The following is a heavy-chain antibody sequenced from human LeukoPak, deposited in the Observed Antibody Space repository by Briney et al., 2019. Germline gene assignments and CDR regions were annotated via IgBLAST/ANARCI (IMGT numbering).Heavy chain of an antibody. CDR2: IGASGEST. V-gene: IGHV3-23*01. CDR3: AKDIQLST. CDR1: GFTFSVAA. Sequence: GGSLRLSCAASGFTFSVAAMTWVRQAPGKGPEWVSLIGASGESTYYADSVKGRFTISKDNSKNTLSLQMNSLRVEDTAMYFCAKDIQLSTWGLGTMVTVSS. D-gene: IGHD5-24*01. J-gene: IGHJ3*01.